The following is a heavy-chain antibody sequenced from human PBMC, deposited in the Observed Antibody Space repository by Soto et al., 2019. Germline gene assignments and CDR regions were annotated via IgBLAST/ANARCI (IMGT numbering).Heavy chain of an antibody. V-gene: IGHV4-4*07. J-gene: IGHJ5*02. CDR2: IYTSGST. Sequence: PSETLSLTCTVSGGSISSYYWSWIRQPAGKGLEWSGRIYTSGSTNYNPSLKSRVTMSVDTSRNQFSLKLSSVTAADTAVHYCARMLHPDNWFDPWGQGTLVTVSS. CDR3: ARMLHPDNWFDP. D-gene: IGHD2-8*01. CDR1: GGSISSYY.